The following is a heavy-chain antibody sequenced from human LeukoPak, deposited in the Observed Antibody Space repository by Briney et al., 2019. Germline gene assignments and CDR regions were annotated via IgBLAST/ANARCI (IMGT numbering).Heavy chain of an antibody. J-gene: IGHJ1*01. D-gene: IGHD3-16*02. CDR1: GYTFTSYG. CDR3: ARDSSYDYVWGSYRAQKYFQH. CDR2: ISAYNGNT. V-gene: IGHV1-18*01. Sequence: ASVKVSCKASGYTFTSYGISWVRQAPGQGLEWMGWISAYNGNTNHAQKLQGRVTMTTDTSTSTAYMELRSLRSDDTAVYYCARDSSYDYVWGSYRAQKYFQHWGQGTLVTVSS.